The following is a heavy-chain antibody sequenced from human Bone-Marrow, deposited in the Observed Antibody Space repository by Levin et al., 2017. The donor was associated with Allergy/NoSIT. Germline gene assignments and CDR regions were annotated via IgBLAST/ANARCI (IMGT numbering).Heavy chain of an antibody. J-gene: IGHJ4*02. D-gene: IGHD6-19*01. CDR3: ARTSSGWEPLFDY. CDR2: INPNSGGT. Sequence: ASVKVSCKASGYTFTGYYMHWVRQAPGQGLEWMGWINPNSGGTNYAQKFQGRVTMTRDTSISTAYMELSRLRSDDTAVYYCARTSSGWEPLFDYWGQGTLVTVSS. V-gene: IGHV1-2*02. CDR1: GYTFTGYY.